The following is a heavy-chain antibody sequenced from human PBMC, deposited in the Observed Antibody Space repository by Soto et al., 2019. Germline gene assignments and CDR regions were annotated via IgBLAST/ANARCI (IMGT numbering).Heavy chain of an antibody. CDR2: ISYDGNNK. Sequence: GGSLRLSCAASGFTFSVYAIHWVRQAPGKGLEWVAAISYDGNNKYYADSVKGRFTISRDNSKNTLYLQMNSLRADDTAVFYCAREVAAGGTWNFDYWGQGTLVTVS. CDR3: AREVAAGGTWNFDY. V-gene: IGHV3-30-3*01. D-gene: IGHD6-13*01. CDR1: GFTFSVYA. J-gene: IGHJ4*02.